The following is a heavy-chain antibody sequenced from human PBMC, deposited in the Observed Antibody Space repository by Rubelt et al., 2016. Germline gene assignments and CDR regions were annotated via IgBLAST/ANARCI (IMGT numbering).Heavy chain of an antibody. J-gene: IGHJ4*02. CDR3: ARDHGGLDY. Sequence: QVQLQQSGPGLVKPSQTLSLTCAISGDSVSTNSVAWNWIRQSPSRGLEWLGRTYYRAKWYNEYAVSVKSRITINPATSKNPFSLQRNSVTPEDTAVYYCARDHGGLDYWGQGTLVTVSS. V-gene: IGHV6-1*01. CDR2: TYYRAKWYN. D-gene: IGHD2-15*01. CDR1: GDSVSTNSVA.